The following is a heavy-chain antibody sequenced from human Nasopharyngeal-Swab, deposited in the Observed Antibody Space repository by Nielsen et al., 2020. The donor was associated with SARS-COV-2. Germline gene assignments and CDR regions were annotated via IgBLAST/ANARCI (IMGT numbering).Heavy chain of an antibody. V-gene: IGHV1-2*02. J-gene: IGHJ2*01. CDR3: ARGGGVVVAATPGDWYFDL. CDR2: INPNRCGT. D-gene: IGHD2-15*01. Sequence: ASVKVSCKASGYTFTGSYMHWVRQAPGQGLEWMGWINPNRCGTNSAQKFQGRVTITADKSTSTAYMELSSLRSEDTAVYYCARGGGVVVAATPGDWYFDLWGRGTLVTVSS. CDR1: GYTFTGSY.